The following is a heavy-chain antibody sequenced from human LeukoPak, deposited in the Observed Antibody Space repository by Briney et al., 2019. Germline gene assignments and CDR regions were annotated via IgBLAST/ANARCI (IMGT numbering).Heavy chain of an antibody. J-gene: IGHJ4*02. CDR3: ARGNYGDYGNFDY. V-gene: IGHV4-61*08. Sequence: SETLSLTCTVSGGSISSGGYYWSWIRQHPGKGLEWIGYINYSGSTNYNPSLKSRVTISVDTSKNQFSLKLSSVTAADTAVYYCARGNYGDYGNFDYWGQGTLVTVSS. CDR1: GGSISSGGYY. CDR2: INYSGST. D-gene: IGHD4-17*01.